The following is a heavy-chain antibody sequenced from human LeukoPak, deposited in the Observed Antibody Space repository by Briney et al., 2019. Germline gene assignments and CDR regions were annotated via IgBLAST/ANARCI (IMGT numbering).Heavy chain of an antibody. J-gene: IGHJ4*02. Sequence: ASVKVSYKASGYTFTSYGISWVRQAPGQGLEWMGWISAYNGNTNYAQKLQGRVTMTTDTSTSTAYMELRSLRSGDTAVYYCASPPTPPYHYWGQGTLVTVSS. CDR3: ASPPTPPYHY. V-gene: IGHV1-18*01. CDR1: GYTFTSYG. D-gene: IGHD3-16*01. CDR2: ISAYNGNT.